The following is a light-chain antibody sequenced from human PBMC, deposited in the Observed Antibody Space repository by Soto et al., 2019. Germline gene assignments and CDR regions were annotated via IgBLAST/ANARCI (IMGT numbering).Light chain of an antibody. CDR2: DVS. CDR1: SSDVGGHNY. J-gene: IGLJ1*01. V-gene: IGLV2-14*01. CDR3: SSYTSSSTPDV. Sequence: QSALTQPASVSGSPGQSITISCTGTSSDVGGHNYVSWYQQHPGKAPKLMIYDVSNRPSGVSNRFSGSKSGNTASLTISGLPAEDEADYYCSSYTSSSTPDVFGTGTKLTVL.